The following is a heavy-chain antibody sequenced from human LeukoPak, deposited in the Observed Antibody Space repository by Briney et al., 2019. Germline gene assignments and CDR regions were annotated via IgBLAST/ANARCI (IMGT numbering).Heavy chain of an antibody. CDR1: GYTFTGYY. D-gene: IGHD3-10*01. J-gene: IGHJ5*02. CDR2: INPSSGGT. Sequence: ASVKVSCKASGYTFTGYYMHWVRQAPGQGLEWMGWINPSSGGTKFAQKFQGRVTMTGDTSISAAYMELSRLRSDDTAVYYCARALGYGSGSYSQPLNWFDPWGQGALVTVPS. CDR3: ARALGYGSGSYSQPLNWFDP. V-gene: IGHV1-2*02.